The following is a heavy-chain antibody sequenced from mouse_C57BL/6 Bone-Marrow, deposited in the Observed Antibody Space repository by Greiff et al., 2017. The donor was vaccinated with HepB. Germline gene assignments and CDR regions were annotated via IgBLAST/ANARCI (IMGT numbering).Heavy chain of an antibody. V-gene: IGHV1-55*01. CDR3: ARGYYGSFYAMDY. J-gene: IGHJ4*01. Sequence: QVQLQQSGAELVKPGASVKMSCKASGYTFTSYWITWVKQRPGQGLEWIGDIYPGSGSTNYNEKFKSKATLTVDTSSSTAYMQLSSLTSEDSAVYYCARGYYGSFYAMDYWGQGTSVTVSS. CDR2: IYPGSGST. CDR1: GYTFTSYW. D-gene: IGHD1-1*01.